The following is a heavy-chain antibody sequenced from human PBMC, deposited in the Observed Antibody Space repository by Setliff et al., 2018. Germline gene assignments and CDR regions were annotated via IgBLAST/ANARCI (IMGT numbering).Heavy chain of an antibody. V-gene: IGHV1-18*01. Sequence: ASVKVSCKASGYTFTNYGITWVRLAPGQGLEWMGWIFPKTGNTNYAHKLQGRVTMTTDTSTGTAYMDLRSLRSDDTAVYYCSRLVRFCTASTCQGASASEHWGQGALVTVSS. D-gene: IGHD2-8*02. J-gene: IGHJ4*02. CDR1: GYTFTNYG. CDR2: IFPKTGNT. CDR3: SRLVRFCTASTCQGASASEH.